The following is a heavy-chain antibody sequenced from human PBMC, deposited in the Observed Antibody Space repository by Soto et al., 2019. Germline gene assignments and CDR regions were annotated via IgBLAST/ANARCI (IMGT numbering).Heavy chain of an antibody. Sequence: VASVKVSCKASGYTFTGYYMHWVRQAPGQGLEWMGWINPNSGGTNYAQKFQGRVTMTRDTSISTAYMELSRLRSDDTAVYYCARGGLVRGYYYYGMDVWGQGTTVTVSS. J-gene: IGHJ6*02. V-gene: IGHV1-2*02. CDR1: GYTFTGYY. CDR2: INPNSGGT. D-gene: IGHD6-19*01. CDR3: ARGGLVRGYYYYGMDV.